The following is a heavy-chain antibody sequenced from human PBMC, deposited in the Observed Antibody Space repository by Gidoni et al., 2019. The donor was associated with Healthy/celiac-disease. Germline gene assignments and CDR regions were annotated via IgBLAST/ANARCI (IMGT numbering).Heavy chain of an antibody. D-gene: IGHD5-12*01. V-gene: IGHV1-69*04. J-gene: IGHJ6*02. CDR1: GGTFSSYA. CDR2: IIPILGIA. CDR3: ARDGLTYIEWLRFGGGYYYGMDV. Sequence: QVQLVQSGAEVKKPGSSVKVSCKASGGTFSSYAISWVRQAPGQGLEWMGRIIPILGIANYAQQFQGRVTITADKSTSTAYMELSSLRSEDTAVYYCARDGLTYIEWLRFGGGYYYGMDVWGQGTTVTVSS.